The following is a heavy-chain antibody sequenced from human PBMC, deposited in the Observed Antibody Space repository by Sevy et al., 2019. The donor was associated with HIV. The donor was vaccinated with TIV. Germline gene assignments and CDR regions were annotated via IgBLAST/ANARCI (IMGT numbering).Heavy chain of an antibody. CDR3: ARDRGGITGKTRWFDP. CDR1: GYSISSGYY. D-gene: IGHD1-20*01. J-gene: IGHJ5*02. CDR2: IYHSGST. Sequence: SETLSLTCTVSGYSISSGYYWGWIRKPPGKGLEWIGSIYHSGSTYYNPSLKSRVTISVDTSKNQFSLKLSSVTAADTAVYYCARDRGGITGKTRWFDPWGQGTLVTVSS. V-gene: IGHV4-38-2*02.